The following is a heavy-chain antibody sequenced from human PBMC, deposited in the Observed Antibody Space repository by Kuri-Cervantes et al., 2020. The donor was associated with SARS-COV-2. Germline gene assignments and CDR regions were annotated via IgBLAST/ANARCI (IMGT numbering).Heavy chain of an antibody. D-gene: IGHD3-3*01. Sequence: ASVKVSCKASGYTFTSYGISWVRQAPGQGLEWMGWINPNTGATKCAQKFQGRVTMTRDTSITTAYMEVSRLRSDDTAVYYCATTIFGVVPLGYGWNYWGQGTLVTVSS. CDR3: ATTIFGVVPLGYGWNY. J-gene: IGHJ4*02. CDR1: GYTFTSYG. V-gene: IGHV1-2*02. CDR2: INPNTGAT.